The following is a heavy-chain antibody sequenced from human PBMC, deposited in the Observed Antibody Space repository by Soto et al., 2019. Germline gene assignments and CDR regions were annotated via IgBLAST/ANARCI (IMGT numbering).Heavy chain of an antibody. V-gene: IGHV5-10-1*01. CDR2: IDTSDSYT. D-gene: IGHD3-10*01. CDR3: ARHGISLFRGGLYYFDY. J-gene: IGHJ4*02. CDR1: GNSFTSYW. Sequence: PGESLKISCKGSGNSFTSYWNSWVRHMPGKGLEWMGRIDTSDSYTSYSPSFQGHVTISADKSISTAYLQWSSLKASDTAMYYCARHGISLFRGGLYYFDYWGQGTLVTVSS.